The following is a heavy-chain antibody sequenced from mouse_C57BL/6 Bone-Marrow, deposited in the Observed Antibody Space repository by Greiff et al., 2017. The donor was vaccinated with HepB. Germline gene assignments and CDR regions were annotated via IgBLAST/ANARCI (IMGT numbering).Heavy chain of an antibody. V-gene: IGHV14-2*01. CDR1: GFNIKDYY. CDR3: ARWGLFAY. Sequence: VHVKQSGAELVKPGASVKLSCTASGFNIKDYYMHWVKQRTEQGLEWIGRIDPEDGETKYAPKFPGKATITADTSSNTAYLQLSSLTSEDTAVYYCARWGLFAYWGQGTLVTVSA. D-gene: IGHD3-1*01. J-gene: IGHJ3*01. CDR2: IDPEDGET.